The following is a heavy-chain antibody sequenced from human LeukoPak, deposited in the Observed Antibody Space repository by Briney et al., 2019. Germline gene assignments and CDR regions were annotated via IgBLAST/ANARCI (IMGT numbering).Heavy chain of an antibody. V-gene: IGHV3-74*01. CDR1: GLSFNNYA. D-gene: IGHD1-26*01. CDR3: ARAWELLYYFDY. CDR2: INSDGSST. Sequence: GGSLRLSCVASGLSFNNYAMNWVCQAPGKGLEWVSRINSDGSSTSYADSVKGRFTISRDNAKNTLYLQMNSLRAEDTAVYYCARAWELLYYFDYWGQGTLVTVSS. J-gene: IGHJ4*02.